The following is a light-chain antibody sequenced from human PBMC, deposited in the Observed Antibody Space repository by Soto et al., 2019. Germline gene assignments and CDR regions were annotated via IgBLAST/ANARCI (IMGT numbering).Light chain of an antibody. CDR3: AAGDDPLSGFV. J-gene: IGLJ1*01. CDR2: SNN. CDR1: NSNIGSNT. Sequence: QSVLTQPPSASGTPGQRVTISCSGSNSNIGSNTVNWYQQLPGAAPKLLIYSNNQRPSGVPDRFSGSKSGTSASLAISGLRSEGEADYYCAAGDDPLSGFVFGTGTKVTAL. V-gene: IGLV1-44*01.